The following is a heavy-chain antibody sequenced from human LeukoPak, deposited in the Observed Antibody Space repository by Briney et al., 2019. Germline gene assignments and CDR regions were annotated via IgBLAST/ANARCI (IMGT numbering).Heavy chain of an antibody. CDR1: GYTLTELS. D-gene: IGHD2-21*01. V-gene: IGHV1-24*01. J-gene: IGHJ6*02. CDR2: FDFEDGET. CDR3: ASPRRGYFVYYGMDV. Sequence: ASVKVSCKVSGYTLTELSMHWVRQAPGKGLEWMGGFDFEDGETIYAQKFQVRGAMTEDTSTDTAYMELRSLRSEDTAVSYCASPRRGYFVYYGMDVWGQGTTVTVSS.